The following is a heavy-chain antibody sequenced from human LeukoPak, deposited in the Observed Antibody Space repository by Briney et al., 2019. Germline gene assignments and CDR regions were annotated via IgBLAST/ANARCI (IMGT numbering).Heavy chain of an antibody. CDR2: IIPIFGTA. D-gene: IGHD6-13*01. CDR3: ARAASTSIAAAGWFDP. J-gene: IGHJ5*02. Sequence: GASVKVSCKASGGTFSSYAISWVRQAPGQGVEWMGGIIPIFGTANYAQKFQGRVTITTDESTSTAYMELSSLRSEDTAVYYCARAASTSIAAAGWFDPWGQGTLVTVSS. CDR1: GGTFSSYA. V-gene: IGHV1-69*05.